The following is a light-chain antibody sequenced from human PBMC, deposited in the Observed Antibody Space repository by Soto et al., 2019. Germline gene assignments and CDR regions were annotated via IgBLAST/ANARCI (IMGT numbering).Light chain of an antibody. Sequence: DIQMTQSPSTLSASVGDRVTITCRASQSISSWLAWYQQKPGKAPKLLIYDASSLESGVPSRFSGSGSGTKFTLTISSLQPDDFATYYCQQYNSYRWTFGQGTKVEIK. CDR1: QSISSW. V-gene: IGKV1-5*01. J-gene: IGKJ1*01. CDR3: QQYNSYRWT. CDR2: DAS.